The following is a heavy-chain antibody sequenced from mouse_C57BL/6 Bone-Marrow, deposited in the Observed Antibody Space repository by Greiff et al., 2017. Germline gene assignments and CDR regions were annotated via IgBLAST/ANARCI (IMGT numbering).Heavy chain of an antibody. V-gene: IGHV8-8*01. CDR2: IWWDDDK. CDR1: GFSLSTFGMG. D-gene: IGHD1-1*01. J-gene: IGHJ2*01. Sequence: QVTLKESGPGILQPSQTLSLTCSFSGFSLSTFGMGVGWIRQPSGKGLEWLAHIWWDDDKYYNPALKSRLTLSKDTSKNQVFLKIANVDTADTATYYCARAITTVANYFDYWGQGTTLTVSS. CDR3: ARAITTVANYFDY.